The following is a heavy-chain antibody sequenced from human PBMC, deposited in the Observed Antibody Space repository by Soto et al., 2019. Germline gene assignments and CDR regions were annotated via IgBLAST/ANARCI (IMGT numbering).Heavy chain of an antibody. J-gene: IGHJ4*02. CDR3: ARDKEYDSSGYYSFDY. CDR1: GGTFSSYA. Sequence: SVKVSCKASGGTFSSYAISWVRQAPGQGLEWMGGIIPIFGTANYAQKFQGRVTITADESTSTAYMELSSLRSEDTAVYYCARDKEYDSSGYYSFDYWGQGTLVTVSS. V-gene: IGHV1-69*13. D-gene: IGHD3-22*01. CDR2: IIPIFGTA.